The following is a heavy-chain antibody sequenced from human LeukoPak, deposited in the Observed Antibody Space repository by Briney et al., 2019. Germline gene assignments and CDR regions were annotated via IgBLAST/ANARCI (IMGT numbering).Heavy chain of an antibody. CDR3: ARVVDHDYGDYYLDY. D-gene: IGHD4-17*01. CDR1: GFTFSSYG. Sequence: GGSLRLSCAASGFTFSSYGMHWVRQAPGKGLEWVAFIRYDGSNKYYADSVKGRFTISRDNSKNTLDLKMNSLRAEDTAVYYCARVVDHDYGDYYLDYWGQGTLVTVSS. J-gene: IGHJ4*02. V-gene: IGHV3-30*02. CDR2: IRYDGSNK.